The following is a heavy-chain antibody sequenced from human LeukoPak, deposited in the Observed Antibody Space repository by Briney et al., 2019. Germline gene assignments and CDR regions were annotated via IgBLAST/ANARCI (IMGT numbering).Heavy chain of an antibody. V-gene: IGHV3-30-3*01. CDR3: ARWKHDSSSKTNYMDV. CDR1: GFTFSSYA. D-gene: IGHD6-6*01. J-gene: IGHJ6*03. Sequence: PGGSLRLSCAASGFTFSSYAMHWVRQAPGKGLEWVAVISYDGSNKYYADSVKGRFTISRDNFKNTLYLQMNSLRAEDTAVYYCARWKHDSSSKTNYMDVWGKGTTVTVSS. CDR2: ISYDGSNK.